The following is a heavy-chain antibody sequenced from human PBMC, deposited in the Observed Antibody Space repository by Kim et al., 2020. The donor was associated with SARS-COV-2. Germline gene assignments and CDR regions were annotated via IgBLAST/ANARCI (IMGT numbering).Heavy chain of an antibody. CDR2: IWYDGSNK. Sequence: GGSLRLSCAASGFTFSSYGMHWVRQAPGKGLEWVAVIWYDGSNKYYADSVKGRFTISRDNSKNTLYLQMNSLRAEDTAVYYCARDGMVRGVIAPSDAFDIWGQGTMVTVSS. V-gene: IGHV3-33*01. D-gene: IGHD3-10*01. CDR3: ARDGMVRGVIAPSDAFDI. CDR1: GFTFSSYG. J-gene: IGHJ3*02.